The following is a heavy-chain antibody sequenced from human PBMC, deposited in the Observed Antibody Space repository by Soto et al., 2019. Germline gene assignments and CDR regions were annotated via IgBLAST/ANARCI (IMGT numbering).Heavy chain of an antibody. D-gene: IGHD3-16*02. CDR2: IYYIGTS. J-gene: IGHJ2*01. Sequence: QVQLQESGPGLVKPSQTLSLTCTVSGASISSGGYYWGWIRQHPGKGLEWIGFIYYIGTSYYNPSLASRIPRSVDTSTTHLSLNLTSVTAADAAVYYWAGVLREVLSDRYCWYFDLWGRGTLVTVSS. CDR1: GASISSGGYY. V-gene: IGHV4-31*03. CDR3: AGVLREVLSDRYCWYFDL.